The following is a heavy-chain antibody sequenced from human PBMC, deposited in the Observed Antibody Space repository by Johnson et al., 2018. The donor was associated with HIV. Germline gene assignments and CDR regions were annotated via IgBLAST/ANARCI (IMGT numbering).Heavy chain of an antibody. J-gene: IGHJ3*02. V-gene: IGHV3-66*01. CDR1: GFTVSSNY. CDR2: IYSGGST. Sequence: VQLVESGGGLVQPGGSLRLSCAASGFTVSSNYMSWVRQAPGKGLEWVSVIYSGGSTYYADSVKGRFTISSDNSKNTLYLQMNSLRAEDTAVYYCARRFFPGITVALDAFDIWGQGTVVTVSS. CDR3: ARRFFPGITVALDAFDI. D-gene: IGHD6-19*01.